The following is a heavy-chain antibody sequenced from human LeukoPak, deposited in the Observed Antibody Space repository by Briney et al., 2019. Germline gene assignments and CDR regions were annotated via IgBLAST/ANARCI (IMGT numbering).Heavy chain of an antibody. CDR1: GFTVSSNY. D-gene: IGHD3-22*01. CDR3: AKDITRDYYDSSGYWNDAFDI. J-gene: IGHJ3*02. V-gene: IGHV3-53*01. CDR2: IYSGGST. Sequence: GGSLRLSCAASGFTVSSNYMSWVRQAPGKGLEWVSVIYSGGSTYYADSVKGRFTISRDNSKNTLYLQMNSLRAEDTAVYYCAKDITRDYYDSSGYWNDAFDIWGQGTMVTVSS.